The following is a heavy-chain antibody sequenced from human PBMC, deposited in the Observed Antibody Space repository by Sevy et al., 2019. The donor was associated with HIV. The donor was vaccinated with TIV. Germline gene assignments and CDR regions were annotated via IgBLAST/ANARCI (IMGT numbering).Heavy chain of an antibody. D-gene: IGHD2-15*01. CDR2: ISGSGRYT. Sequence: WGSLRLSCAASGFTFSTYAMNWVRQAPGKGLEWVSSISGSGRYTYYADSVEGRFTISRDSSKNTRYLQMNSLRADDTAVYYCAKGFCSGGSCPRDYYYYGMDVWGQGTTVTVSS. CDR3: AKGFCSGGSCPRDYYYYGMDV. J-gene: IGHJ6*02. V-gene: IGHV3-23*01. CDR1: GFTFSTYA.